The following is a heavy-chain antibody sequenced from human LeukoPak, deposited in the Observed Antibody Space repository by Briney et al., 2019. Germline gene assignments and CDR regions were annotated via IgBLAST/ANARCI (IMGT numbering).Heavy chain of an antibody. Sequence: SGTLSLTCAVSGGSISSSHWWSWVRQPPGKGLEWIGEINHSGSTNYNPSLRSRVTISVDTSKNQFSLKLSSVTAADSAVYYCASRRTVRRFSTSRYYYDYGMDVWGQGATVTVSS. CDR2: INHSGST. D-gene: IGHD6-13*01. CDR3: ASRRTVRRFSTSRYYYDYGMDV. V-gene: IGHV4-4*02. J-gene: IGHJ6*02. CDR1: GGSISSSHW.